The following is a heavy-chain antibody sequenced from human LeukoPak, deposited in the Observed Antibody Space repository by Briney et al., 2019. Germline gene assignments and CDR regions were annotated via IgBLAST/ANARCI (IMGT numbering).Heavy chain of an antibody. CDR2: ITASGTAM. CDR3: ASSGSYRFDY. V-gene: IGHV3-48*02. J-gene: IGHJ4*02. CDR1: GFTFSSYS. Sequence: AASVKVSCKASGFTFSSYSMNWVRQAPGKGLEWVSHITASGTAMFYADSVKGRFTISRDNAKNSLYLQMNSLRDEDTAVYYCASSGSYRFDYWGQGTLVTVSS. D-gene: IGHD1-26*01.